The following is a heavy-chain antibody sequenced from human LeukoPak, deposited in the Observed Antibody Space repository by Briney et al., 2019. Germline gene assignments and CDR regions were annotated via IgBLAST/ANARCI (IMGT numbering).Heavy chain of an antibody. CDR2: MNPNSGNT. J-gene: IGHJ4*02. D-gene: IGHD3-22*01. CDR3: ARGGSVSYYYDSSGYYWPFDY. CDR1: GYTFTSYD. Sequence: ASVKGSCKASGYTFTSYDINWVRQATGQGLEWMGWMNPNSGNTGYAQKFQGRVTMTRNTSISTAYMELSSLRSEDTAVYYCARGGSVSYYYDSSGYYWPFDYWGQGTLVTVSS. V-gene: IGHV1-8*01.